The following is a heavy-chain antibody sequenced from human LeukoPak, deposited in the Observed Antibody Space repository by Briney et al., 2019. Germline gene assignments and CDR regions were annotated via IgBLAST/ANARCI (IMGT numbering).Heavy chain of an antibody. Sequence: GGSLRLSCGASGFTFSSSAMHWVRQGPGKGLEWVADIAHHGNNKYYADSVKGRFTISRDNSKGSPYLQMNSLRADDTAVYYCAKDGSWSCTDWGQGTLVRVSS. J-gene: IGHJ4*02. CDR2: IAHHGNNK. CDR3: AKDGSWSCTD. CDR1: GFTFSSSA. V-gene: IGHV3-30*02. D-gene: IGHD2-8*02.